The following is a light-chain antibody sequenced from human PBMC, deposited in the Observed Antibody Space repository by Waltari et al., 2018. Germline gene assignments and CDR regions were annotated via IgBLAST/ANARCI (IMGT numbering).Light chain of an antibody. CDR3: AAWDDSLNGWV. V-gene: IGLV1-44*01. CDR2: SAN. Sequence: QSLLTQPPSASGTPGQRVTISCSGSSSNIGGISVTWYQKVPGTAPKGPIFSANQRPSGGPDRISGSKSGTSASLAISGLQSEDETDYYCAAWDDSLNGWVFGGGTRLTVL. CDR1: SSNIGGIS. J-gene: IGLJ3*02.